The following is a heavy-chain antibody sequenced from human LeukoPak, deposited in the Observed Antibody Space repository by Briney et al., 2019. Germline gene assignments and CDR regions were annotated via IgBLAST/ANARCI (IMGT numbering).Heavy chain of an antibody. CDR1: GFTFSTYS. V-gene: IGHV3-23*01. CDR2: IIISGART. CDR3: ATAISSSSKDDY. D-gene: IGHD2-2*01. J-gene: IGHJ4*02. Sequence: GGSLRLSCAASGFTFSTYSMSWVRQVPGKGLEWVSTIIISGARTYYADSVRGRFTISRDDPKNTLYLQMNTLRAEDTAIYYCATAISSSSKDDYWGQGTLVTVSS.